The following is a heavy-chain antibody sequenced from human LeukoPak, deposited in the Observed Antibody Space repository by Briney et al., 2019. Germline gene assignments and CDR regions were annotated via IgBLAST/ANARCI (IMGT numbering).Heavy chain of an antibody. D-gene: IGHD6-13*01. J-gene: IGHJ6*03. CDR1: GFTFSSYG. Sequence: GGSLRLSCAASGFTFSSYGMHWVRQAPGKGLEWVAVISYDGSNKYYADSVKGRFTISRDNSKNTLYLQMNSLRAEDTAVYYCAKDKFKGNYYYYYMDVWGKGTTVTVSS. V-gene: IGHV3-30*18. CDR2: ISYDGSNK. CDR3: AKDKFKGNYYYYYMDV.